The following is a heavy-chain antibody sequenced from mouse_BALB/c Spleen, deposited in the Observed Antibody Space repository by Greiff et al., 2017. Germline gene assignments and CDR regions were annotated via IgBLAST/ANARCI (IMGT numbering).Heavy chain of an antibody. Sequence: EVTLQESGPGLVKPSQSLSLTCPVTGYSITSDYAWNWIRQFPGHKLEWMGYISYSGSPSYNPSLKSRISITRDTSKNQFFLQLNSVTTEDTATYYCAYGNYAWFAYWGQGTLVTVSA. CDR1: GYSITSDYA. CDR2: ISYSGSP. J-gene: IGHJ3*01. CDR3: AYGNYAWFAY. V-gene: IGHV3-2*02. D-gene: IGHD2-1*01.